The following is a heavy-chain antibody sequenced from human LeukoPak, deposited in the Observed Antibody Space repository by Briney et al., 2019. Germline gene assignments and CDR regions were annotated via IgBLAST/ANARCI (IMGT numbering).Heavy chain of an antibody. CDR2: IKQDGTEK. CDR3: ARPTTVTMVDAFNI. D-gene: IGHD4-17*01. J-gene: IGHJ3*02. Sequence: PGGSLRLSCAAAGFIFSSYWMTWVRQAPGKGLEWVANIKQDGTEKYYLDSVKGRFTISRDNAKNSLYLQMNSLRAVDTAVYFCARPTTVTMVDAFNIWGLGTMVTVSS. CDR1: GFIFSSYW. V-gene: IGHV3-7*04.